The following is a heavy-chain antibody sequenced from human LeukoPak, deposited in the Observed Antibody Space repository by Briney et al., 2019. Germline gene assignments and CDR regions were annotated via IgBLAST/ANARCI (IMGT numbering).Heavy chain of an antibody. CDR2: IYYSGST. CDR3: ARDKRSHHYGMDV. D-gene: IGHD1-26*01. J-gene: IGHJ6*02. V-gene: IGHV4-59*01. Sequence: PSETLSLTCTVSGASISSYYWSWIRQPPGKGLEWIGYIYYSGSTNYNPSLKSRVTISVDTSKNQFSLKLSSVTAADTAVYYCARDKRSHHYGMDVWGQGTTVTVSS. CDR1: GASISSYY.